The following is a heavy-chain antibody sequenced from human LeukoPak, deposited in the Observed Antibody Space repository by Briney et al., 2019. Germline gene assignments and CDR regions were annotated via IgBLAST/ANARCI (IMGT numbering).Heavy chain of an antibody. Sequence: GGSLRLSCAASGFTFSNYAMSWVRQAPGKGLEWVSAISSSGGSTYYADSVKGRVTISRDNSKKTLYVQMNSLRAEDTAVYYCAKDRYYYGSGSTYSDYWGQGTLVTVSS. V-gene: IGHV3-23*01. CDR1: GFTFSNYA. CDR2: ISSSGGST. J-gene: IGHJ4*02. D-gene: IGHD3-10*01. CDR3: AKDRYYYGSGSTYSDY.